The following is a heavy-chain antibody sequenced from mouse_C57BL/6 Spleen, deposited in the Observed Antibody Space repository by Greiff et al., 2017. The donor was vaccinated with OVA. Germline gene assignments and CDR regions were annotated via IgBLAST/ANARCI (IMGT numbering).Heavy chain of an antibody. J-gene: IGHJ3*01. D-gene: IGHD2-4*01. CDR3: ARRGYDYDGFAY. CDR2: IDPSDSYT. V-gene: IGHV1-69*01. Sequence: VQLQQPGAELVMPGASVKLSCKASGYTFTSYWMHWVKQRPGQGLEWIGEIDPSDSYTNYNQKFKGKSTLTVDKSSSTAYMQLSSLTSEDSAVYYCARRGYDYDGFAYWGQGTLVTVSA. CDR1: GYTFTSYW.